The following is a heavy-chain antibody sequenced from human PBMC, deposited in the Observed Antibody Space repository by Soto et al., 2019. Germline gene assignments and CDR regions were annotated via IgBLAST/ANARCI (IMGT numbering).Heavy chain of an antibody. CDR1: GGSISSYD. D-gene: IGHD3-3*01. V-gene: IGHV4-59*01. CDR2: IYYSGST. J-gene: IGHJ4*02. Sequence: SETLSLTCTVAGGSISSYDWSWIRQPPGKGLEWIGYIYYSGSTNYNPSLKSRVTISVDTSKNKFSLKLSSVTAADTAVYYCARTRITIFGVVINFDYWGQGTLVTVSS. CDR3: ARTRITIFGVVINFDY.